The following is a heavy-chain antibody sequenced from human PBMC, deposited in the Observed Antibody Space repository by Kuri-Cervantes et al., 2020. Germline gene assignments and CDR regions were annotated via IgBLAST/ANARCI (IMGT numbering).Heavy chain of an antibody. J-gene: IGHJ4*02. CDR3: ARNGIKEKVTFDY. V-gene: IGHV3-21*03. CDR2: ISSSSSYI. Sequence: GESLKISCAASGFTFSSYAMSWVRQAPGKGLEWVSSISSSSSYIYYADSVKGRFTISRDNAKNSLYLQMNSLRAEDTAVYYCARNGIKEKVTFDYWGQGSLVTVSS. D-gene: IGHD4-23*01. CDR1: GFTFSSYA.